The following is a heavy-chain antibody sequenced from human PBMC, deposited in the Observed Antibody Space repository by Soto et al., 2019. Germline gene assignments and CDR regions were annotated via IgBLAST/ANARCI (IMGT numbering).Heavy chain of an antibody. CDR1: GGSISSSSYY. J-gene: IGHJ1*01. Sequence: QLQLQESGPGLVKPSETLSLTCTVSGGSISSSSYYWGWIRQPPGKGLEWIGSIYYSGSTYYNPSLKSRVTISVDTSKNQFSLKLSSVTAADTAVYYCARHIKNDYIWGSYRYPEYFQHWGQGTLVTVSS. CDR2: IYYSGST. D-gene: IGHD3-16*02. CDR3: ARHIKNDYIWGSYRYPEYFQH. V-gene: IGHV4-39*01.